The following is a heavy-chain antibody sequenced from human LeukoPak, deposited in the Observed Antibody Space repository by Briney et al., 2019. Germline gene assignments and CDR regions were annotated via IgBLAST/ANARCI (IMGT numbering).Heavy chain of an antibody. V-gene: IGHV3-30*02. J-gene: IGHJ4*02. CDR1: GFTFSSYG. CDR3: AKGGDYDYVWGSYRCPYFFDY. CDR2: IRYDGSNK. Sequence: GGSLRLSCAASGFTFSSYGMHWVRQAPGKGLEWVAFIRYDGSNKYYADSVKGRFTISRDNSKNTLYLQMNSLRAEDTAVYYCAKGGDYDYVWGSYRCPYFFDYWGQGTLVTVSS. D-gene: IGHD3-16*02.